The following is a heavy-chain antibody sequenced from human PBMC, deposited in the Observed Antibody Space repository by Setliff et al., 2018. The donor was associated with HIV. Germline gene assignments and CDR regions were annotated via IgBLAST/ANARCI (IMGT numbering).Heavy chain of an antibody. Sequence: PSETLSLTCTVSGGSISGHYWSWIRQPPGKGLEWVGYISDSGSTNYNPSLKSRVTISVDTSKKQFSLKVNSVTAADTAVYYCARRYRSSWYFDYWGQGILVTVSS. CDR2: ISDSGST. V-gene: IGHV4-59*08. D-gene: IGHD6-13*01. J-gene: IGHJ4*02. CDR1: GGSISGHY. CDR3: ARRYRSSWYFDY.